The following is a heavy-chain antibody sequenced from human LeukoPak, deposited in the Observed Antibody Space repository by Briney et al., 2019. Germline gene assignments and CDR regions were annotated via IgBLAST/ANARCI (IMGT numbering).Heavy chain of an antibody. D-gene: IGHD6-19*01. Sequence: HAGGSLRLSCAASGLGISIFEMSWVRQAPGKGLEWVSFISPDTRAINYADSVKGRFTISRDSATNSLYLQMNNLRSEDTAVYYCATSLSGWFGPSANHWGQGTLVTVSS. CDR2: ISPDTRAI. J-gene: IGHJ5*02. V-gene: IGHV3-48*03. CDR1: GLGISIFE. CDR3: ATSLSGWFGPSANH.